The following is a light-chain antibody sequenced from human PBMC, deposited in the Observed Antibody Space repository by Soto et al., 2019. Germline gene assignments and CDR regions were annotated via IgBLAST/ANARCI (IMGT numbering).Light chain of an antibody. CDR2: GAS. J-gene: IGKJ1*01. Sequence: VMTQSPATLSVSPGERATLSCRASQSVSSDLAWYHQKPGQPPRLLIYGASTRATGIPARFSGSGSGTEFTLTITSLQSEDFAVYYCQQYNSWPRTFGQGTKVDIK. CDR1: QSVSSD. CDR3: QQYNSWPRT. V-gene: IGKV3-15*01.